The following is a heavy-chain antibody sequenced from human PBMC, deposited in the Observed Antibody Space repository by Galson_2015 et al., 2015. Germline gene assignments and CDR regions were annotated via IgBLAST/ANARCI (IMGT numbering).Heavy chain of an antibody. CDR3: AKNAASGYSSSWYADS. V-gene: IGHV3-23*01. D-gene: IGHD6-13*01. CDR2: ISASGGST. Sequence: SLRLSCAASGFTFSSYAMHWVRQAPGKGLEWVSAISASGGSTYYADSVKGRFTISRDNSKSTLSLQMNSLGAEDTAVYYCAKNAASGYSSSWYADSWGQGTLVTVSS. J-gene: IGHJ4*02. CDR1: GFTFSSYA.